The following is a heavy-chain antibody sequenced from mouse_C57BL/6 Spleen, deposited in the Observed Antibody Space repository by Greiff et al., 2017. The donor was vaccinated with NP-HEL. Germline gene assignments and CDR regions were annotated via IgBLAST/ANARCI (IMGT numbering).Heavy chain of an antibody. CDR1: GYTFTSYW. CDR3: ARGAQARAMDY. D-gene: IGHD3-2*02. V-gene: IGHV1-50*01. J-gene: IGHJ4*01. Sequence: QVQLQQPGAELVKPGASVKLSCKASGYTFTSYWMQWVKQRPGQGLEWIGEIDPSDSYTNYNQKFKGKATLTVDTSSSTAYMQLSSLTSEDSAVYYCARGAQARAMDYWGQGTSVTVSS. CDR2: IDPSDSYT.